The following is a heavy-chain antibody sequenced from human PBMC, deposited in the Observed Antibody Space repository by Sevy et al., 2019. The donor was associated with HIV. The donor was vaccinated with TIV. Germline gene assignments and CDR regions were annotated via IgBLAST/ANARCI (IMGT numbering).Heavy chain of an antibody. V-gene: IGHV3-23*01. CDR3: AKGGQYSSSWYEC. J-gene: IGHJ5*01. Sequence: GGSLRLSCAASVFTFSTYAMSWVRQAPGKGLEWVSSISGTGYSTYYADSLKGRFTVSRDNSKNTLYLQMNSLRVEDTAVYYCAKGGQYSSSWYECWGQGALVTVSS. D-gene: IGHD6-13*01. CDR2: ISGTGYST. CDR1: VFTFSTYA.